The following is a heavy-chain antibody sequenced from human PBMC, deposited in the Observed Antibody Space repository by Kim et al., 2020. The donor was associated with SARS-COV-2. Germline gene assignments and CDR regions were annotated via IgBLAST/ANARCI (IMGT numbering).Heavy chain of an antibody. CDR2: INPTTGGP. CDR1: GYIFTAYY. CDR3: SREGSEVSFDF. Sequence: ASVKVSCTASGYIFTAYYIHWVRQAPGQGLEWMGRINPTTGGPNYAQTFQGRVTMTKDTSSTTAYLELSSLRSDDTAVYFCSREGSEVSFDFWGQGTLVTVSS. V-gene: IGHV1-2*06. J-gene: IGHJ4*02.